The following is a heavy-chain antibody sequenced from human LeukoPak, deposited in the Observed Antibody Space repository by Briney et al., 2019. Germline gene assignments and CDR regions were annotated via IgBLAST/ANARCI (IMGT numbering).Heavy chain of an antibody. V-gene: IGHV4-30-4*01. J-gene: IGHJ6*03. Sequence: PSQTLSLTCTVSGGSISSGDYYWSWIRQPPGTGLEWIGYIYYSGSTYYNPSLKSRVTISVDTSKNQFSLKLTSVTAADTAVYYCARVGQYRGYDLVDDYYYYYMDVWGKGTTVTVSS. CDR1: GGSISSGDYY. D-gene: IGHD5-12*01. CDR2: IYYSGST. CDR3: ARVGQYRGYDLVDDYYYYYMDV.